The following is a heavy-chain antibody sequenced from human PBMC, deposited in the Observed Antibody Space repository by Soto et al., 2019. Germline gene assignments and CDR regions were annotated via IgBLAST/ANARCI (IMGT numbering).Heavy chain of an antibody. Sequence: QVQLVESGGGLVKPGGFLRLSCAASGFTFSDYFMSWIRQAPGKGPEWISHISSSSISTNYADSVKGRFTISRDNAKNSLYLEMTSLTAEDTAIYYCAKNGDYSYYYAMDVWGQGTTVSVSS. D-gene: IGHD4-17*01. CDR2: ISSSSIST. V-gene: IGHV3-11*06. CDR3: AKNGDYSYYYAMDV. J-gene: IGHJ6*02. CDR1: GFTFSDYF.